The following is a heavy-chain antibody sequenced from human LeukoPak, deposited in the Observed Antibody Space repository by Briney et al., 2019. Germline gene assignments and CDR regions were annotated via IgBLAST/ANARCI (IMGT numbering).Heavy chain of an antibody. CDR3: ARYGSGSYSFGMDV. CDR2: IYYSGST. V-gene: IGHV4-59*08. J-gene: IGHJ6*02. D-gene: IGHD3-10*01. Sequence: PSETLSLTCTVSGGSIGSYYWSWIRQPPGKGLEWIGYIYYSGSTNYNPSLKSRVTISVDTSKNQFSLKLSSVTAADTAVYYCARYGSGSYSFGMDVWGQGTTVTVSS. CDR1: GGSIGSYY.